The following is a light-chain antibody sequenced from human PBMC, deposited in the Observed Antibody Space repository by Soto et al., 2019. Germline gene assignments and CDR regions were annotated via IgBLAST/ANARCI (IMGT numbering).Light chain of an antibody. Sequence: EILLTQSPGTLSLSPGERATLSCRASQSVSSSYLAWYQQRPGQAPRLLIYGASSRATGIPDRFSGSGSGTDFTLTISRLEPEDFAVYYCQQYGSSPLTFGPGTKVDMK. CDR2: GAS. J-gene: IGKJ3*01. V-gene: IGKV3-20*01. CDR1: QSVSSSY. CDR3: QQYGSSPLT.